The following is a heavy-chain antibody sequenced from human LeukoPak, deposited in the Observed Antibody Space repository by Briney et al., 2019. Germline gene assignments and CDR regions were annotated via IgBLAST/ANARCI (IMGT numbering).Heavy chain of an antibody. CDR1: GGTFSNYA. V-gene: IGHV1-69*13. CDR2: ITPLFGTA. CDR3: ARDSSEIRSLIVH. J-gene: IGHJ1*01. Sequence: SVKVSCKASGGTFSNYAINWVRQAPGQGLEWMGGITPLFGTAKYAQKFQGRVTIIADESTSTAYMELSSLRSEDTAVYYCARDSSEIRSLIVHWGQGTLVTVSS. D-gene: IGHD1-14*01.